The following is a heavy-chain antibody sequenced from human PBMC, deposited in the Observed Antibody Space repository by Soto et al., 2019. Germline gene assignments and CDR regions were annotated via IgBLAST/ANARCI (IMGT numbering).Heavy chain of an antibody. J-gene: IGHJ4*02. V-gene: IGHV3-23*01. Sequence: EVELLESGGGLVQPGGSLRLSCSASGFNFNNYAMNWVRQAPGKGLEWVSVLSGSGGATYYSDSASGRLIISRDNSKNMLFLQMNSLRADDTAIYYCAKSLNFVGVKPNFDQWGQGTLVTVSS. CDR2: LSGSGGAT. CDR1: GFNFNNYA. D-gene: IGHD3-16*02. CDR3: AKSLNFVGVKPNFDQ.